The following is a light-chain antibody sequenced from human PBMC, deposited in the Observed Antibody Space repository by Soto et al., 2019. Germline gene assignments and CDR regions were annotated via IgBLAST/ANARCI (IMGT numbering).Light chain of an antibody. Sequence: QSVLTQPASVSGSPGQSITISCTGTSSDVGLYNIVSWYQQYPGKAPKLLIYEVSKRPSGVSDRFSGSKSGNTASLTISGLQAEDGADYYCCSYAGTSTYVFGSGTKLTVL. J-gene: IGLJ1*01. CDR3: CSYAGTSTYV. CDR2: EVS. CDR1: SSDVGLYNI. V-gene: IGLV2-23*02.